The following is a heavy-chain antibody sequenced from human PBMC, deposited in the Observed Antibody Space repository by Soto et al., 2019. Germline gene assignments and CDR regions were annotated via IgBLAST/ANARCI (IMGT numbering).Heavy chain of an antibody. J-gene: IGHJ4*02. V-gene: IGHV4-59*01. Sequence: TVSGGSISSYYWSWIRQPPGKGLEWIGYIYYSGSTNYNPSLKSRVTISVDTSKNQFSLSLSSLTAADTAVYYCARDTRYGVLDYWGQGTLVTVSS. CDR2: IYYSGST. D-gene: IGHD4-17*01. CDR1: GGSISSYY. CDR3: ARDTRYGVLDY.